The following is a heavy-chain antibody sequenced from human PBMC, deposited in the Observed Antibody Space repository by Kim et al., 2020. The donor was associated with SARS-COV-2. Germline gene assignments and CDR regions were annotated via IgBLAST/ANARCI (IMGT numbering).Heavy chain of an antibody. Sequence: GGSLRLSCAASGFTFSSYAMSWVRQAPGKGLEWVSAISGSGGSTYYADSVKGRFTISRDNSKNTLYLQMNSLRAEDTAVYYCAKGGWGAMIVSEFDYWGQGTLVTVSS. CDR3: AKGGWGAMIVSEFDY. D-gene: IGHD3-22*01. CDR2: ISGSGGST. V-gene: IGHV3-23*01. CDR1: GFTFSSYA. J-gene: IGHJ4*02.